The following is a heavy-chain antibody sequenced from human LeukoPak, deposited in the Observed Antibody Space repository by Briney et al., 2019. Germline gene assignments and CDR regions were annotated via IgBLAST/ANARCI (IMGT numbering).Heavy chain of an antibody. D-gene: IGHD2-8*01. Sequence: ASVKVSCKASGYTFTRYYMHWVRQAPGQGLEWMGWISPHSGGTNYAQKLQGRVTMTTDTSTSTAYMELRSLRSDDTAVYYCARDLDGGWGYYYYYMDVWGKGTTVTISS. CDR1: GYTFTRYY. J-gene: IGHJ6*03. CDR3: ARDLDGGWGYYYYYMDV. CDR2: ISPHSGGT. V-gene: IGHV1-18*04.